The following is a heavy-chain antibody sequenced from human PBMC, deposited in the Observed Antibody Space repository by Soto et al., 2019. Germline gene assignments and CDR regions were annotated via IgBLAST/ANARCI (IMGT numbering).Heavy chain of an antibody. V-gene: IGHV3-30*18. J-gene: IGHJ6*02. Sequence: QVQLVESGGGVVQPGRSLRLSCAASGFTFSSYGMHWVRQAPGKGLEWVAVISYDGSNKYYADSVKGRFTISRDNSKNTLYLQMNSLRAEATAVYYCAKDQVGRIQLQYYYYYYGMDVWGQGTTVTVSS. CDR3: AKDQVGRIQLQYYYYYYGMDV. D-gene: IGHD5-18*01. CDR2: ISYDGSNK. CDR1: GFTFSSYG.